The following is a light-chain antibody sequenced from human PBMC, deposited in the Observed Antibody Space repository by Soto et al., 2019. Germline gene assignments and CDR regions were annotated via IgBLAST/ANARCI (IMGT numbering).Light chain of an antibody. CDR2: DAS. V-gene: IGKV3-15*01. J-gene: IGKJ1*01. CDR3: QQYVNWRT. Sequence: EIVMTQSPATLSVSPGERATLSCRASQSVTSNLAWYQQKPGQAPRLLISDASTRATGIPARFSGSGSGTEFTLTISSLQSEDIAVYYCQQYVNWRTFGQGTRVEIK. CDR1: QSVTSN.